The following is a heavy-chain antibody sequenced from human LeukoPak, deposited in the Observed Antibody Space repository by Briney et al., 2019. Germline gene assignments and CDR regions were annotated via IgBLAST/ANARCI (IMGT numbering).Heavy chain of an antibody. CDR1: GFTFSSHA. CDR2: ISFDGNNK. J-gene: IGHJ4*02. CDR3: ARDPYRVDITRIDY. D-gene: IGHD5-12*01. V-gene: IGHV3-30-3*01. Sequence: RPGRSLRLSCTASGFTFSSHAFHWVRQAPGKGLEWVAVISFDGNNKYYADSVKGRFTISRGNSKNTLYLQMNSLRPEDTAVYYCARDPYRVDITRIDYWGQGTLVTVSS.